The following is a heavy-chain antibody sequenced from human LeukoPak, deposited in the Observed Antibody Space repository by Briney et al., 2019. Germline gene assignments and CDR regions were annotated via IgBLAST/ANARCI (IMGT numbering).Heavy chain of an antibody. D-gene: IGHD2-15*01. CDR1: GYTFTSYD. CDR3: ARDRYCSGGSCYDY. Sequence: ASVKVSCKASGYTFTSYDINWVRQATGQGLEWMGWMNPNSGSTNYAQKFQGRVTMTRDTSISTAYMELSRLRSDDTAVYYCARDRYCSGGSCYDYWGQGTLVTVSS. J-gene: IGHJ4*02. V-gene: IGHV1-2*02. CDR2: MNPNSGST.